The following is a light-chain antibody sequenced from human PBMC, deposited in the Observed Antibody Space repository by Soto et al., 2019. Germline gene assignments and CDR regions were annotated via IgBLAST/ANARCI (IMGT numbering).Light chain of an antibody. CDR2: GAS. J-gene: IGKJ1*01. V-gene: IGKV3-15*01. Sequence: EIVMTQSPATLSVSPGERATLSCRASQSVATNLAWYQQKPGQPPRLLIYGASTRATGIPARFSGSGSGTEFTLTISSLQSEDFAVYYCQQYGSSGTFGQGTKV. CDR3: QQYGSSGT. CDR1: QSVATN.